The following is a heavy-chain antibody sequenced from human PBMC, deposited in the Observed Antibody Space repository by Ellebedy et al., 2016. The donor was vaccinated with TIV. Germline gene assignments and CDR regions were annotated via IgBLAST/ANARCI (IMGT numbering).Heavy chain of an antibody. V-gene: IGHV4-31*03. CDR2: IYYSGST. CDR3: ARFRPLITMVRGGGAFDS. CDR1: GGSISSGGYY. Sequence: SETLSLTXTVSGGSISSGGYYWSWIRQHPGKGLEWIGYIYYSGSTYYNPSLKSRVTISVDTSKNQFSLKLSSVTAADTAVYYCARFRPLITMVRGGGAFDSWGQGTMVTVSS. D-gene: IGHD3-10*01. J-gene: IGHJ3*02.